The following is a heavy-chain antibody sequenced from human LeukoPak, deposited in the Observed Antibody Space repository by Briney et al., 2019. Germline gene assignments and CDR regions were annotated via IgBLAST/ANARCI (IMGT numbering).Heavy chain of an antibody. CDR1: GGSISSGDYY. CDR2: IYYSGST. CDR3: ARDIQQLAHYSYYYYMDV. V-gene: IGHV4-30-4*08. D-gene: IGHD6-13*01. J-gene: IGHJ6*03. Sequence: SQTLSLTCTVSGGSISSGDYYWSWIRQPPGKGLEWIGYIYYSGSTYYNPSLKSRVTMSVDTSKNQFSLKLSSVTAADTAVYYRARDIQQLAHYSYYYYMDVWGKGTTVTVSS.